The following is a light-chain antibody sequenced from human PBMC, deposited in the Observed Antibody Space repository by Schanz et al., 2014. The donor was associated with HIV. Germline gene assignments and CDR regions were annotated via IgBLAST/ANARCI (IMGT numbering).Light chain of an antibody. V-gene: IGLV1-44*01. J-gene: IGLJ3*02. CDR1: SSNIGINT. CDR2: AGN. CDR3: QSYDSGLSCWV. Sequence: QSVLTQPPSASGTPGQRVTISCSGSSSNIGINTVNCYQHLPGTAPKLLIYAGNQRASGVPDRLSGSGSGTSASLAISGLQSEDEGDYYCQSYDSGLSCWVFGGGTKLTVL.